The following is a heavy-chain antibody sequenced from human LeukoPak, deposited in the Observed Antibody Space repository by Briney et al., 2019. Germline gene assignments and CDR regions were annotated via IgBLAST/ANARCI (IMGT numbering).Heavy chain of an antibody. CDR3: AREYYYASNGYYYRYYYYGMDV. V-gene: IGHV4-59*08. CDR2: IYYSGST. J-gene: IGHJ6*02. Sequence: PPGKGLEWIGDIYYSGSTNYNPSLKSRVTISVDPSKHQFPLKLSSVTAADPAVYYCAREYYYASNGYYYRYYYYGMDVWGQGTTATVSS. D-gene: IGHD3-22*01.